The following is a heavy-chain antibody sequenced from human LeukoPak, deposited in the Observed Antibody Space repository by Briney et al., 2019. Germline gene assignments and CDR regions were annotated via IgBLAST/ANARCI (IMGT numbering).Heavy chain of an antibody. CDR2: ISYDGSNK. V-gene: IGHV3-30*18. CDR1: GFTFSSYG. CDR3: AKDLFNIAVAGIV. D-gene: IGHD6-19*01. Sequence: GGSLRLSCAASGFTFSSYGMHWVRQAPGKGLEWVAVISYDGSNKYYADSVKGRFTISRDNSKNTLYLQMNSLRAEDTAVCYCAKDLFNIAVAGIVWGQGTLVTVSS. J-gene: IGHJ4*02.